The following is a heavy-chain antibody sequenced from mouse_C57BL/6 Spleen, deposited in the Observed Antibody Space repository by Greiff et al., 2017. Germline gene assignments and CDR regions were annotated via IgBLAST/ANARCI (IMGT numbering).Heavy chain of an antibody. Sequence: VKLQESGPGLVAPSQSLSITCTVSGFSLTSYGVDWVRQSPGKGLEWLGVIWGVGSTNYNSALKSRLSISKDNSKSQVFLTMNSLQTDDTAMYYCASGRDVQFAYWGQGTLVTVSA. D-gene: IGHD3-3*01. J-gene: IGHJ3*01. CDR3: ASGRDVQFAY. CDR1: GFSLTSYG. CDR2: IWGVGST. V-gene: IGHV2-6*01.